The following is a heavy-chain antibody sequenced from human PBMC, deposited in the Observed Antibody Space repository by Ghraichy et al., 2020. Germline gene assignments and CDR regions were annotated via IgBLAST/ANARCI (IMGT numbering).Heavy chain of an antibody. CDR3: VRQCTERRYKLYSYYGMDV. Sequence: GGSLRLSCAASGFTFSNCDMHWVRQVTGKGLQWVSGIGIAGDPHYLDSVKGRFTISRENAKNSMYLQMNSLRAGDSAVYFCVRQCTERRYKLYSYYGMDVCGQGPTVTVSS. V-gene: IGHV3-13*05. J-gene: IGHJ6*02. CDR1: GFTFSNCD. CDR2: IGIAGDP. D-gene: IGHD3-10*01.